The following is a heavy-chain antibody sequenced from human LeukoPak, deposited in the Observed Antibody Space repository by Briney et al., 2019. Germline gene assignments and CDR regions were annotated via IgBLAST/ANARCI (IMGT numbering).Heavy chain of an antibody. CDR3: ARVPPKSSGWMDYYYYYYMDV. Sequence: ASVKVSCKASGGTFSSYAISWVRQAPGQGLEWMGRIIPILGIANYAQKFQGRVTITTDESTSTAYVELSSLRSEDTAVYYCARVPPKSSGWMDYYYYYYMDVWGKGTTVTVSS. J-gene: IGHJ6*03. CDR1: GGTFSSYA. D-gene: IGHD6-19*01. CDR2: IIPILGIA. V-gene: IGHV1-69*04.